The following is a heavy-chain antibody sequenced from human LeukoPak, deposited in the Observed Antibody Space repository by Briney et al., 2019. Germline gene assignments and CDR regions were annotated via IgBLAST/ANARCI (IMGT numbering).Heavy chain of an antibody. Sequence: ASVKVSCKASGYTFTSYYMHWVRQAPGQGLEWMGIINPSGGRTSYAQKFQGRVTMTGDTSTRTVYMELSSLRSEDTAVYYCARGLLIVVPAASNWFDPWGQGTLVAVSS. J-gene: IGHJ5*02. CDR2: INPSGGRT. CDR3: ARGLLIVVPAASNWFDP. CDR1: GYTFTSYY. V-gene: IGHV1-46*01. D-gene: IGHD2-2*01.